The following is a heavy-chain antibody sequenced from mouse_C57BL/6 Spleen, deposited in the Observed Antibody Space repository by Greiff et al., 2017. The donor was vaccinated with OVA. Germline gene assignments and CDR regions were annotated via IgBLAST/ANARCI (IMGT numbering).Heavy chain of an antibody. Sequence: QVQLQQSGPELVKPGASVKLSCKASGYAFSSSWMNWVKQRPGKGLEWIGRIYPGDGDTNYNGKFKGKATLTADKSSSTAYMQLSSRTSEDSAVYFCARGVKSCYGSKDAMGYWGQGTSVTVSS. CDR3: ARGVKSCYGSKDAMGY. D-gene: IGHD1-1*02. CDR2: IYPGDGDT. J-gene: IGHJ4*01. V-gene: IGHV1-82*01. CDR1: GYAFSSSW.